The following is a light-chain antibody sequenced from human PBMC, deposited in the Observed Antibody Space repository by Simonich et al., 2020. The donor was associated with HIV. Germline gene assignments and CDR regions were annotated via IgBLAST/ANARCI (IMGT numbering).Light chain of an antibody. CDR2: WAS. J-gene: IGKJ2*01. CDR3: QQYYSTPYT. CDR1: QGVLYSSNSKNY. V-gene: IGKV4-1*01. Sequence: DIVMTQSPDSLAVSLGERAAINCKSGQGVLYSSNSKNYLAWYQQKPGQPPKLLIYWASARESGVPDRFSGRGSGTDFTLTISSLQAEDVAVYYCQQYYSTPYTFGQGTKLEIK.